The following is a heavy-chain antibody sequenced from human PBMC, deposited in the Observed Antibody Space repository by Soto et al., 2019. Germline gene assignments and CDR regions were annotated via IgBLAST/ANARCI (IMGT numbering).Heavy chain of an antibody. V-gene: IGHV4-59*01. CDR2: IYYSGCT. CDR1: GGSISSYY. CDR3: ASSLLLGYCSGGSCPFDY. Sequence: SETLSLTCSVSGGSISSYYWSWIRQPPGKGLEWIGYIYYSGCTNYNPSLKSRVTISVDTSKNQFSLKLSSVTAADTAVYYYASSLLLGYCSGGSCPFDYWGQGTLVTVSS. D-gene: IGHD2-15*01. J-gene: IGHJ4*02.